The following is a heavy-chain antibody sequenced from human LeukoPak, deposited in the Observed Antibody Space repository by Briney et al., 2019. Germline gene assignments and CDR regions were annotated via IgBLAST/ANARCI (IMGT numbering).Heavy chain of an antibody. CDR3: ATEGLRTGASPYYFDY. CDR1: GYPLTELS. V-gene: IGHV1-24*01. J-gene: IGHJ4*02. Sequence: SVKASCKVSGYPLTELSMHWVRPAPGKGLEWMGGFDPEDGEKIYSQKFQGRVTMTEDTSTDTAYMELSSLRSEDTAVYYCATEGLRTGASPYYFDYWGQGTLVTVSS. CDR2: FDPEDGEK. D-gene: IGHD3/OR15-3a*01.